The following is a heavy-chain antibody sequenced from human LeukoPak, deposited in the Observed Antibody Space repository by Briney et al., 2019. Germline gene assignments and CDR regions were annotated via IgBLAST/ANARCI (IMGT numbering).Heavy chain of an antibody. D-gene: IGHD6-19*01. V-gene: IGHV1-18*01. CDR1: GYTFTSYG. CDR2: ISGYNGKT. J-gene: IGHJ4*02. CDR3: ARSGGRGYSSGWYGELDY. Sequence: ASVKVSCKASGYTFTSYGICWVRQAPGQGLEWMGWISGYNGKTKYAQKFQGRVTMTTDTSTNTAYMELRSLSSDDTAVYYCARSGGRGYSSGWYGELDYWGQGTLVTVSS.